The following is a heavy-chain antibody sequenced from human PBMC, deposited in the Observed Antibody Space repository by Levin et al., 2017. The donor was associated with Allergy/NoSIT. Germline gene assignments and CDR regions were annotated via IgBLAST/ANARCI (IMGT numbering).Heavy chain of an antibody. CDR1: GGSITSNDYF. J-gene: IGHJ1*01. D-gene: IGHD1-26*01. V-gene: IGHV4-39*01. CDR2: FYYGGST. Sequence: SETLSLTCIVSGGSITSNDYFWSWFRQPPGTGAEWIATFYYGGSTYYNPSLKNRVTISPDTSRRQFSLKLNSVTAAATAVFYGATKSATGATDSWGQGTLVTVSS. CDR3: ATKSATGATDS.